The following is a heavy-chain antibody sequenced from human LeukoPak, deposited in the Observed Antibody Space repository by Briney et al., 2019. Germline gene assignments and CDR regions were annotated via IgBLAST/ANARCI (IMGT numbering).Heavy chain of an antibody. CDR1: GFTFSSYA. CDR2: ISGGST. V-gene: IGHV3-23*01. Sequence: GGSLRLSCAASGFTFSSYAMSWVRQAPGKGLEWVSAISGGSTYYADSVKGRFTIFRDDSKNILYLQMNSLRAEDMAVYYCVKNWSRWAFDIWGQGTMVTVSS. D-gene: IGHD3-3*01. J-gene: IGHJ3*02. CDR3: VKNWSRWAFDI.